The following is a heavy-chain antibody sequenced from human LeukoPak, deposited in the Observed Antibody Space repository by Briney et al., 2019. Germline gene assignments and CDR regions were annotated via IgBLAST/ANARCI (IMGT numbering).Heavy chain of an antibody. CDR3: ARVLAYSSSWYGDY. CDR2: IYPVDSDT. Sequence: GESLKISCKGSGYSFTAYWIGWVRQMPGKGLEWMGIIYPVDSDTRYSPSFQGQVTISADKSITTAYLQWSSLKASDTAMYYCARVLAYSSSWYGDYWGQGTLVTVS. CDR1: GYSFTAYW. J-gene: IGHJ4*02. D-gene: IGHD6-13*01. V-gene: IGHV5-51*01.